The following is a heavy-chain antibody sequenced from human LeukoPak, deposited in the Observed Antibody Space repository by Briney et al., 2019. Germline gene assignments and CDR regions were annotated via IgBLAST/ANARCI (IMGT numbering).Heavy chain of an antibody. J-gene: IGHJ4*02. D-gene: IGHD2-15*01. V-gene: IGHV1-24*01. CDR3: ATVSCSGGSCYLRY. CDR1: GYTLTELS. CDR2: FDPEDGET. Sequence: ASVKVSCKVSGYTLTELSMHWVRQAPGKGLEWMGGFDPEDGETIYAQKFQGRVTMTEDTSTDTAYMELSSLRSEDTAVYYCATVSCSGGSCYLRYWGQGTLVTVSS.